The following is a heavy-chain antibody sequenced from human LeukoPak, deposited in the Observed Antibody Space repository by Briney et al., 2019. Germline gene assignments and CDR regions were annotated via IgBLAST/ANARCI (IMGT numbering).Heavy chain of an antibody. D-gene: IGHD5-24*01. Sequence: GGSLRLSCAASGFTFSSYWMSWVRQAPGKGLEWVANIKQDGSEKYYVDSVKGRFTISRDNAKNSLYLQMNSLRAEDTAVYYCARAYPDGGFGAFDIWGQGTMVTVSS. CDR2: IKQDGSEK. V-gene: IGHV3-7*01. J-gene: IGHJ3*02. CDR1: GFTFSSYW. CDR3: ARAYPDGGFGAFDI.